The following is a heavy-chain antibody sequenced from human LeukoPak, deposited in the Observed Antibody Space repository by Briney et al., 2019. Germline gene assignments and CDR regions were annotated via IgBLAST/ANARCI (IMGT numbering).Heavy chain of an antibody. CDR1: GYSFTSYW. V-gene: IGHV5-51*01. CDR2: IYPGDSDT. CDR3: ARGMNYYGSGSYYGLEDYYYGMDV. J-gene: IGHJ6*02. D-gene: IGHD3-10*01. Sequence: GESLKISCKGSGYSFTSYWTGWVRQMPGKGLEWMGIIYPGDSDTRYSPSFQGQVTISADKSISTAYLQWSSLKASDTATYYCARGMNYYGSGSYYGLEDYYYGMDVWGQGTTVTVSS.